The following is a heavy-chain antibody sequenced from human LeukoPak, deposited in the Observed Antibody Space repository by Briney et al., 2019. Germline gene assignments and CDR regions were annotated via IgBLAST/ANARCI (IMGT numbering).Heavy chain of an antibody. Sequence: PSETLSLTCTVSGGSISSSSYYWGWIRQPPGKGLEWIGSIYYSGSTYHNPSLKSRVTISVDTSKNQFSLKLSSVTAADTAVYYCARDREGSARDYWGQGTLVTVSS. CDR3: ARDREGSARDY. J-gene: IGHJ4*02. CDR1: GGSISSSSYY. CDR2: IYYSGST. V-gene: IGHV4-39*07.